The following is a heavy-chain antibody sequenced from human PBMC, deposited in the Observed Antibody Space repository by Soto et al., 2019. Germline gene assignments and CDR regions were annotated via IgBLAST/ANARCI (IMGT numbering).Heavy chain of an antibody. V-gene: IGHV3-66*01. CDR3: ARGRSASSDFDS. CDR2: VYSGGTT. D-gene: IGHD3-10*01. Sequence: EVQLVESGGGLVQPGGSLRLSCAASGFTVSTYYINWVRQAPGEGLEWVSVVYSGGTTYYADSVRGRFTISRDNSKSTLFLQMNSLRAEDTAVYYCARGRSASSDFDSWGQGTLVTVSS. CDR1: GFTVSTYY. J-gene: IGHJ4*02.